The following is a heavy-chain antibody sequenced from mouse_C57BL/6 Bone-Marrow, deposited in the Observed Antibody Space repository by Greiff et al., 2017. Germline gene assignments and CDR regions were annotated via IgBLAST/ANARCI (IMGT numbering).Heavy chain of an antibody. D-gene: IGHD2-10*01. CDR1: GFTFSDFY. J-gene: IGHJ2*01. Sequence: EVNVVESGGGLVQSGRSLRLSCATSGFTFSDFYMEWVRQAPGKGLEWIAASRNKANDYTTEYSASVKGRFIVSRDTSQSILYLQMNALRAEDTAIYYCARAPLPFYVDYWGQGTTLTVSS. CDR3: ARAPLPFYVDY. CDR2: SRNKANDYTT. V-gene: IGHV7-1*01.